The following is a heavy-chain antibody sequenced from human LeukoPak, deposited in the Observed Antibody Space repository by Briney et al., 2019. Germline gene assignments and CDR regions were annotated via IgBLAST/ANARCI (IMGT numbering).Heavy chain of an antibody. D-gene: IGHD6-13*01. J-gene: IGHJ4*02. CDR1: GFTFSAYT. V-gene: IGHV3-21*01. CDR3: AKDNWEGEGSSWYPLPPGY. CDR2: VSAVSNYI. Sequence: GGSLRLSCAASGFTFSAYTMAWVRQAPGRGLEWVSSVSAVSNYIYYADSVKGRFTISRDNAEDSLYLQMNSLRAEDTAVYYCAKDNWEGEGSSWYPLPPGYWGQGTLVTVSP.